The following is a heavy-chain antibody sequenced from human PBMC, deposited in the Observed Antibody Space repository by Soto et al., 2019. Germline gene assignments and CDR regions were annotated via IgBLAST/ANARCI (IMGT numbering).Heavy chain of an antibody. CDR1: GGSFSGYY. V-gene: IGHV4-34*01. CDR2: INHSGST. D-gene: IGHD3-3*01. Sequence: SETLSLTCAVYGGSFSGYYWSWIRQPPGKGLEWIGEINHSGSTNYNPSLKSRVTISVDTSKNQFSLKLSSVTAADTAVYYCARGVSGYYTAYYFDYWGKGTLVTVSS. CDR3: ARGVSGYYTAYYFDY. J-gene: IGHJ4*02.